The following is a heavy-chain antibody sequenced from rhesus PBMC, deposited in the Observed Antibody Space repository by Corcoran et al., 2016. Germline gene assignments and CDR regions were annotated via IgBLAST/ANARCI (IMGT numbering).Heavy chain of an antibody. CDR1: GGSISDDYY. CDR3: ARVGEYSNYFDY. V-gene: IGHV4-106*01. CDR2: IYGSGGGT. J-gene: IGHJ4*01. D-gene: IGHD4-23*01. Sequence: QVQLQESGPGLVKPSETLSLTCAVSGGSISDDYYWSWIRQPQGKGLEWIGYIYGSGGGTNYTPSLKNRVTIAIDTSKNQFSLKLSSVTAADTAVYYCARVGEYSNYFDYWGQGVLVTVSS.